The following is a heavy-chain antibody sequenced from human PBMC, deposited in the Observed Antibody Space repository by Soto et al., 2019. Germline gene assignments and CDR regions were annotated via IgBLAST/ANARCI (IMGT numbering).Heavy chain of an antibody. J-gene: IGHJ6*02. Sequence: QVQLVESGGGVVQPGRSLRLSCAASRFTSGDYGMHWVRQAPGKGLEWVALISYDGTNKYYADAVMGRFTISRDNSKNRLYLEMNSLRAEDTALNYCAKDQHDVFSYDMDVWGRGTTVTVSS. V-gene: IGHV3-30*18. CDR2: ISYDGTNK. D-gene: IGHD3-9*01. CDR3: AKDQHDVFSYDMDV. CDR1: RFTSGDYG.